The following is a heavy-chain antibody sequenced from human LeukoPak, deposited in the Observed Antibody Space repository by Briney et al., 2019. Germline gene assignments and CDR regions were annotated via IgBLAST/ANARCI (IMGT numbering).Heavy chain of an antibody. Sequence: GGSLRLSCATSGFTFTSYAMNWVRQAPGKALEWVSAVSGNGGGTYYADSVKDHFTISRDNSKNTVYLQMNSLRVEDTALYYCAKGVYYDNSGYYYFDSWAREPWSPSPQ. CDR2: VSGNGGGT. D-gene: IGHD3-22*01. CDR1: GFTFTSYA. CDR3: AKGVYYDNSGYYYFDS. J-gene: IGHJ4*02. V-gene: IGHV3-23*01.